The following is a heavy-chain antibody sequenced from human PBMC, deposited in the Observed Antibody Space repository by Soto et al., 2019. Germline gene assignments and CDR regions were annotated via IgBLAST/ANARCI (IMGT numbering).Heavy chain of an antibody. Sequence: GGSLRLSCAPSGFTFSSYSMNSVRQASGKGMEWVSCMSSSSSTIYYADSVWGRFTISRYNAKNSLYLQMNSLRDEDTALYYWARPEYSSSSYGMDVWGQGTTVTVSS. CDR3: ARPEYSSSSYGMDV. D-gene: IGHD6-6*01. CDR2: MSSSSSTI. CDR1: GFTFSSYS. J-gene: IGHJ6*02. V-gene: IGHV3-48*02.